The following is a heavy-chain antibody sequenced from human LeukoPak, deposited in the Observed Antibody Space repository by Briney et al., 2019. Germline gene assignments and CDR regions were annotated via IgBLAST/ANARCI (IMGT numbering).Heavy chain of an antibody. CDR2: IYTSGST. V-gene: IGHV4-4*07. J-gene: IGHJ1*01. CDR3: ARGRASSSWYRGYFQH. CDR1: GGSISSYY. D-gene: IGHD6-13*01. Sequence: SETLSLTCTVSGGSISSYYWSWIRQPAGKGLEWIGRIYTSGSTNYNPSLKSRVTMSVDTSKNQFSLKLSSVTAADTAVYYCARGRASSSWYRGYFQHWGQGTLVTVSS.